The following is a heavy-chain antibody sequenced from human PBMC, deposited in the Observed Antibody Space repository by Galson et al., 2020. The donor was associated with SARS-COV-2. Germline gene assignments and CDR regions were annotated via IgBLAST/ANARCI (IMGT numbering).Heavy chain of an antibody. CDR1: GYSISSGYY. CDR2: IYHSGST. Sequence: SETLSLTCAVSGYSISSGYYWGWIRQPPGKGLEWIGSIYHSGSTYYNPSLKSRVTISVDTSKNQFSLKLSSVTAADTAVYYCARHSGSSWLDYWGQGTLVTVSS. V-gene: IGHV4-38-2*01. CDR3: ARHSGSSWLDY. J-gene: IGHJ4*02. D-gene: IGHD6-13*01.